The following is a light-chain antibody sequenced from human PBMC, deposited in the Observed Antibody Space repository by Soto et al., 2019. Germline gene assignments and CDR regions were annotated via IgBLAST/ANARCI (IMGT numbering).Light chain of an antibody. J-gene: IGKJ1*01. Sequence: EIVLTQSPGTLSLSPGERATLSCRASQSVSSGYLAWYQQKPGQAPRLLIYGASSRATGIPDRFSGSGSGTVFTLRISRLEPQDFAVYYCQQDGGSPTWTFGQGTKVEIK. V-gene: IGKV3-20*01. CDR2: GAS. CDR1: QSVSSGY. CDR3: QQDGGSPTWT.